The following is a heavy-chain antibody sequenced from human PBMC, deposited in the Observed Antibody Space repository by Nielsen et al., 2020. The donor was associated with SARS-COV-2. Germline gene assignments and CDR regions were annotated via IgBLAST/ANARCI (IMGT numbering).Heavy chain of an antibody. J-gene: IGHJ4*02. Sequence: GESLKISCAASGFTFSDYAMAWVRQAPGKGLEWVSVIKTSGGSTYYADSVKGRFTISRDNAKNTLYLQMNSLRAEDTAVYYCARLWDDGYYFDTGPYDYWGQGTLVTVSS. CDR3: ARLWDDGYYFDTGPYDY. CDR2: IKTSGGST. V-gene: IGHV3-23*01. CDR1: GFTFSDYA. D-gene: IGHD3-22*01.